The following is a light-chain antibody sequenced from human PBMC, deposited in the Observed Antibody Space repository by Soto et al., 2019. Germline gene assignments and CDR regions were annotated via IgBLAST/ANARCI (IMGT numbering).Light chain of an antibody. J-gene: IGLJ2*01. CDR3: QVWDSSIDHVV. V-gene: IGLV3-21*04. CDR1: NTGSKS. CDR2: YDS. Sequence: SYELTQPPSVSVAPGKTARITCGGNNTGSKSVHWYQQKPGQAPVLVIYYDSDRPSGIPEGFSGSNSGNTATLTIRRVEAGDEAEYYCQVWDSSIDHVVFGGGTQLTVL.